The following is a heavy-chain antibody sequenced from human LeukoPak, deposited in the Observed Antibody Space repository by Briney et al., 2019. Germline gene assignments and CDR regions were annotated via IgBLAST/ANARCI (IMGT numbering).Heavy chain of an antibody. CDR2: IYYSGST. D-gene: IGHD6-19*01. Sequence: PSETLSLTCTVSGASISSGLYYWNWIRQPPGKGLEWIGYIYYSGSTNYNPSLKSRVTISVDTSKNQFSLKLRSVTAADTAVYYCAREGIAVATFDYWGQGTLVTVSS. CDR1: GASISSGLYY. CDR3: AREGIAVATFDY. J-gene: IGHJ4*02. V-gene: IGHV4-61*01.